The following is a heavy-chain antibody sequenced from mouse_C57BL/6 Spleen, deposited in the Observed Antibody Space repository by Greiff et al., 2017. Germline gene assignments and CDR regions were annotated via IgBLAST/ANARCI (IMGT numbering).Heavy chain of an antibody. CDR1: GFSLTSYG. J-gene: IGHJ2*01. D-gene: IGHD4-1*01. Sequence: QVHVKQSGPGLVQPSQSLSITCTVSGFSLTSYGVHWVRQSPGKGLEWLGVIWSGGSTDYNAAFISRLSISKDNSKSQVFFKMNSLQADDTAIYYCARSNDYFDYWGQGTTLTVSS. V-gene: IGHV2-2*01. CDR3: ARSNDYFDY. CDR2: IWSGGST.